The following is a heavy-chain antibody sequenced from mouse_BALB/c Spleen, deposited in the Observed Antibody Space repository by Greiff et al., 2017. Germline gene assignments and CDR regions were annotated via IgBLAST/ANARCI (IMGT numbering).Heavy chain of an antibody. CDR2: ISYDGSN. Sequence: DVQLQESGPGLVKPSQSLSLTCSVTGYSITSGYYWNWIRQFPGNKLEWMGYISYDGSNNYNPSLKNRISITRDTSKNQFFLKLNSVTTEDTATYYCARGGYPFYAMDYWGQGTSVTVSS. CDR1: GYSITSGYY. CDR3: ARGGYPFYAMDY. D-gene: IGHD2-2*01. V-gene: IGHV3-6*02. J-gene: IGHJ4*01.